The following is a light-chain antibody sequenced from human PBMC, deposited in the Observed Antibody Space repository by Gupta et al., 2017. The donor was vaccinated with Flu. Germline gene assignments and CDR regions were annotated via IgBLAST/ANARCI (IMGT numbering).Light chain of an antibody. CDR1: QSVSSNS. CDR2: GAS. CDR3: QQYGSTPPLT. J-gene: IGKJ5*01. V-gene: IGKV3-20*01. Sequence: EIVLTQSPDTLSLSPGERASLSCRASQSVSSNSLAWYQQNPGQAPRLLIYGASTRATGIPDRFSGSGSGTEFTLTISRLEPEDFAVYYCQQYGSTPPLTFGQGTRLDIK.